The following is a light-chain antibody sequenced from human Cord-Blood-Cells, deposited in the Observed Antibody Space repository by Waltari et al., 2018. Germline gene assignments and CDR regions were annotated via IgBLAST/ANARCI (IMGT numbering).Light chain of an antibody. CDR3: SSYAGSNNLGV. Sequence: QSALTQPPSASGSPGQSVTISCPGTSSDVGGYNYVSWYQQHPGKAPKLIIYEVSKRPSGVPDRFSGSKSGNTASLTVSVLQAEDEADYYCSSYAGSNNLGVFGGGTKLTVL. CDR2: EVS. V-gene: IGLV2-8*01. J-gene: IGLJ2*01. CDR1: SSDVGGYNY.